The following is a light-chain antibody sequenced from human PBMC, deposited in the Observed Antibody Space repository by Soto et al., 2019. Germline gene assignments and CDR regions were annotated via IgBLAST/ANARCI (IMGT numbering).Light chain of an antibody. CDR2: DAS. J-gene: IGKJ1*01. CDR3: QQYDIYSRT. Sequence: DIQMNQSPSTLSASVGDRVTITCRASQSISNWLAWYQQKPGKAPKLLIYDASTLQSGVPSRFSGSGSGTEFTLTISSLQPDDFATYYCQQYDIYSRTFGQGTKVEIK. V-gene: IGKV1-5*01. CDR1: QSISNW.